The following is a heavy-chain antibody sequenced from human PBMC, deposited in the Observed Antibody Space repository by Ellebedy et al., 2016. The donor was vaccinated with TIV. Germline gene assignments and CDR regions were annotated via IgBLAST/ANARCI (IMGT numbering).Heavy chain of an antibody. Sequence: GESLKISCKASGYSFPDYWIGWVRQMPGKGLEWMGVIYPGDSDTRYSPSFQGQVAVSADMSINTAYLQWNSLKASDTAMYYCVRPRGGFGDILGYYFDSWGQGTLVTVSS. CDR1: GYSFPDYW. V-gene: IGHV5-51*01. CDR2: IYPGDSDT. D-gene: IGHD3-10*01. CDR3: VRPRGGFGDILGYYFDS. J-gene: IGHJ4*02.